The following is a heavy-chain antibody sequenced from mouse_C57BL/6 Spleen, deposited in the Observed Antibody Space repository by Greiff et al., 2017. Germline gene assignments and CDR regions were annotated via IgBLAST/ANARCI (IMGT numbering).Heavy chain of an antibody. Sequence: VQLQQSGAELVRPGASVTLSCKASGYTFTDYEMHWVKQTPVHGLEWIGAIDPEPGGTAYNQKFKGQAILTADKSSSTAYMELRSLTSEDSAVYCWTRGGTWGQGTLVTVSA. V-gene: IGHV1-15*01. CDR2: IDPEPGGT. D-gene: IGHD2-14*01. J-gene: IGHJ3*02. CDR3: TRGGT. CDR1: GYTFTDYE.